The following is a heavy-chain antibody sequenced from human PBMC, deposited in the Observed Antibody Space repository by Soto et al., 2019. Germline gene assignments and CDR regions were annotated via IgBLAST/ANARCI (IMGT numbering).Heavy chain of an antibody. CDR1: AASFSKYY. D-gene: IGHD3-16*01. J-gene: IGHJ1*01. V-gene: IGHV4-59*01. CDR2: IYFNGNT. Sequence: PSETLSLTCTVSAASFSKYYWTWIRQPPGKGLEWIGYIYFNGNTKYNPSLEGRLTISIDTSKKEFSLKLTSVTAADAAVYYCASVTFGGIVLAHWGQ. CDR3: ASVTFGGIVLAH.